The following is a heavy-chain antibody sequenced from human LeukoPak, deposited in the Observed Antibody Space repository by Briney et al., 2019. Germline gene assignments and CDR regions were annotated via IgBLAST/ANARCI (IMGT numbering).Heavy chain of an antibody. CDR2: IWYDGSNK. V-gene: IGHV3-33*01. D-gene: IGHD1/OR15-1a*01. CDR1: GFTFSSYG. Sequence: PGRSLRLSCAASGFTFSSYGMQWVRQAPGKGLEWVAVIWYDGSNKYYADSVKGRFTISRDNSKNTLYLQMNSLRAEDTAVYYCARDLSSGTTGYFDYWGQGTLVTVSS. CDR3: ARDLSSGTTGYFDY. J-gene: IGHJ4*02.